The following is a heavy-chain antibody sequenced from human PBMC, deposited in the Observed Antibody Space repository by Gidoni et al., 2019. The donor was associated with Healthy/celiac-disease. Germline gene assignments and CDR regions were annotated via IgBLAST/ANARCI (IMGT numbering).Heavy chain of an antibody. V-gene: IGHV3-7*01. Sequence: VQLVASGGGLFQPVGSLRLSCAASGFTFSIYWMEWGRQAPGKGLEWVEKIKQDGSEKCYGDSVKDRVNIARDNAKNSRYLQMNSLRAEDTAVYYGARGACYWRGYYRDEYFQNWGQGTLVTVSS. J-gene: IGHJ1*01. D-gene: IGHD3-3*01. CDR3: ARGACYWRGYYRDEYFQN. CDR1: GFTFSIYW. CDR2: IKQDGSEK.